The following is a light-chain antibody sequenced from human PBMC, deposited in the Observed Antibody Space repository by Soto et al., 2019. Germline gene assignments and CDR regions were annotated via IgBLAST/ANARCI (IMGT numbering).Light chain of an antibody. Sequence: QSVLTQPPSASGSPGQSVTISCTGSRSDVGDYKYASWYQQYPGKAPKLIIYEVNRRPSGVPDRFSGSKSDNAASLTVSGLQAEDEADYYCCSYAGSSYVFGSGTKVTVL. CDR2: EVN. V-gene: IGLV2-8*01. J-gene: IGLJ1*01. CDR1: RSDVGDYKY. CDR3: CSYAGSSYV.